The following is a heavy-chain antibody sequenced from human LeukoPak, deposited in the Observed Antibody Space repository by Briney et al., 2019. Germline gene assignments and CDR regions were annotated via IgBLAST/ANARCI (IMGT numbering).Heavy chain of an antibody. J-gene: IGHJ4*02. D-gene: IGHD6-19*01. CDR3: ARQLKAVAARDY. V-gene: IGHV1-2*02. Sequence: ASVKVSCKASGYTFTGYYMHWVRPAPGQGLEWMGWINPNSGGTNYAQKFQGRVTMTRDTSISTAYMELSRLRSDDTAVYYCARQLKAVAARDYWGQGTLVTVSS. CDR1: GYTFTGYY. CDR2: INPNSGGT.